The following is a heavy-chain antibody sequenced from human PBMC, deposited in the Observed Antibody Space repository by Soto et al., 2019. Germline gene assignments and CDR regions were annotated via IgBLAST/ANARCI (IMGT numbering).Heavy chain of an antibody. CDR2: ISYDGSNK. V-gene: IGHV3-30-3*01. CDR3: AAVPGDYYDSSGLVTYGMDV. D-gene: IGHD3-22*01. Sequence: GGSLRLSCAASGFTFSSYAMHWVRQAPGKWLEWVAVISYDGSNKYYADSVKGRFTISRDNSKNTLYLQMNSLRAEDTAVYYCAAVPGDYYDSSGLVTYGMDVWGQGTTVTVSS. J-gene: IGHJ6*02. CDR1: GFTFSSYA.